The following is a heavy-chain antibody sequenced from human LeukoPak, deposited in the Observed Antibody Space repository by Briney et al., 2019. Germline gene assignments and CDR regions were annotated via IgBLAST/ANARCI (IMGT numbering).Heavy chain of an antibody. CDR1: VFTFSIYA. CDR3: ARRDSDSSGLDY. CDR2: ISYDGRNT. J-gene: IGHJ4*02. D-gene: IGHD3-22*01. V-gene: IGHV3-30*04. Sequence: QSGGSLRLSCAASVFTFSIYAMHGVRQAPGKGLECGAVISYDGRNTSYADSVKGRFTISRDDSTNTLYLQMNSLRAEDTAVYYCARRDSDSSGLDYWGQGTLVTVSS.